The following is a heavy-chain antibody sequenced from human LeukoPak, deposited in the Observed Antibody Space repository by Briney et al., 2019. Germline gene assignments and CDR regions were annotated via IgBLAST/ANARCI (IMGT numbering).Heavy chain of an antibody. J-gene: IGHJ4*02. V-gene: IGHV1-46*01. Sequence: ASVKVSCKASGYTFTSYYMHWVRQAPGQGLEWMGIINPSGGSTSYAQKFQGRVTMTRDTSTSTVYMELSSLRSEDTAVYYCARDSGYSYGRRGVNQGPPRDYWGQGTLVTVSS. CDR3: ARDSGYSYGRRGVNQGPPRDY. CDR2: INPSGGST. CDR1: GYTFTSYY. D-gene: IGHD5-18*01.